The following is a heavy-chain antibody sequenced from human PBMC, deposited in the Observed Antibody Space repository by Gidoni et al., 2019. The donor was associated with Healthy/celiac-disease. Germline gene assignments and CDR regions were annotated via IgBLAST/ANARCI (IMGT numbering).Heavy chain of an antibody. CDR1: GGSFSGYY. CDR3: ARGPRGVVVITTSFDY. Sequence: QVQLQQWGAGLLKPSETLSLTCAVYGGSFSGYYWSWIRQPPGKGLEWIGEINHSGSTNYNPSLKSRVTISVDTSKNQFSLKLSSVTAADTAVYYCARGPRGVVVITTSFDYWGQGTLVTVSS. CDR2: INHSGST. V-gene: IGHV4-34*01. D-gene: IGHD3-22*01. J-gene: IGHJ4*02.